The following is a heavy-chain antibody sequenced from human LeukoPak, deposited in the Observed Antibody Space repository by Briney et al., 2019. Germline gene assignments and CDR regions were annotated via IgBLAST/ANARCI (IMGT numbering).Heavy chain of an antibody. Sequence: PSETLSLTCTVSGGSISSSSYYWGWIRQPPGKGLEWIGSIYYSGSTNYNPSLKSRVTISVDTSKNQFSLKLSSVTAADTAVYYCARLIRRYFGKSYYFDYWGQGTLVTVSS. V-gene: IGHV4-39*07. D-gene: IGHD3-9*01. J-gene: IGHJ4*02. CDR1: GGSISSSSYY. CDR3: ARLIRRYFGKSYYFDY. CDR2: IYYSGST.